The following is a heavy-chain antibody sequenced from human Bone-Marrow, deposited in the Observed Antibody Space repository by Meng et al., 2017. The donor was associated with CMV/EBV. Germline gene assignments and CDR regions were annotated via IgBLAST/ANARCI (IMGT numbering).Heavy chain of an antibody. V-gene: IGHV3-15*01. Sequence: GESLKISCAASGFTFSRFEMNWVRQAPGKGLEWVGRLRSKSDRGTTDYAAPVSGRFSISWDDSENTLFLQMHSLKTEDTAVYYCTSGRSTWGQGTLVTVSS. CDR3: TSGRST. D-gene: IGHD5-24*01. CDR2: LRSKSDRGTT. J-gene: IGHJ4*02. CDR1: GFTFSRFE.